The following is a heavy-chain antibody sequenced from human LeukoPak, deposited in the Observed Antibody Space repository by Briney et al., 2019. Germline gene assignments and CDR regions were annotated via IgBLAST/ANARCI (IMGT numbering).Heavy chain of an antibody. D-gene: IGHD6-13*01. CDR3: ARDRTSSWYKYYGMDV. J-gene: IGHJ6*02. Sequence: GGSLRLSCAASGFTFSSYSMNWVRQAPGKGLEWVSSISSSSSYIYYADSVKGRFTISRDNAKNSLYLQMNSLRDEDTAVYYCARDRTSSWYKYYGMDVWGQGTTVTVSS. V-gene: IGHV3-21*01. CDR1: GFTFSSYS. CDR2: ISSSSSYI.